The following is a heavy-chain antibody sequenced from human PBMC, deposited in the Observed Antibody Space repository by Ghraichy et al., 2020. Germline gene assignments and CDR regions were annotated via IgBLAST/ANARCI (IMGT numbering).Heavy chain of an antibody. CDR3: ARVRATGSSIHYHVDY. J-gene: IGHJ4*02. D-gene: IGHD2-2*01. CDR2: IYYSGSS. V-gene: IGHV4-31*03. Sequence: SETLSLTCTVSGGSISSGAYYWSWIRQHPGKGLEWVGYIYYSGSSYYNPSLKSRIAISVDTSKNQFSLKVDSVTAAATAVYYCARVRATGSSIHYHVDYWGQGMLVTVSS. CDR1: GGSISSGAYY.